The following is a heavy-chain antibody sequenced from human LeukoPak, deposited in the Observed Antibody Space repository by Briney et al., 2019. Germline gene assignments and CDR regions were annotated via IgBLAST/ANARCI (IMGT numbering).Heavy chain of an antibody. CDR3: VRDRGYDIFFGLNPFFDY. D-gene: IGHD3-9*01. J-gene: IGHJ4*02. Sequence: ASVKVSCKASGYTFTSYYMHWVRQAPGQGLEWMGWINPNSGGTNYAQKFQGRVTMTRDTSISTAYMELSRLRSDDTAVYYCVRDRGYDIFFGLNPFFDYWGQGTLVTVSS. CDR1: GYTFTSYY. CDR2: INPNSGGT. V-gene: IGHV1-2*02.